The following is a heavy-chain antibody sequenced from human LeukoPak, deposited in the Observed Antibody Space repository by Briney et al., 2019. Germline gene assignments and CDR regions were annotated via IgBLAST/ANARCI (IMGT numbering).Heavy chain of an antibody. CDR1: SNY. V-gene: IGHV4-39*07. CDR3: ARDFGSSSWGWFDP. D-gene: IGHD6-6*01. CDR2: IYYSGKT. J-gene: IGHJ5*02. Sequence: SNYWGWIRQPPGKGLEWIGSIYYSGKTYYNMSLNSRVTISLDTSKNQFSLMLSSVTVADAAMYFCARDFGSSSWGWFDPWGPGILVTVSS.